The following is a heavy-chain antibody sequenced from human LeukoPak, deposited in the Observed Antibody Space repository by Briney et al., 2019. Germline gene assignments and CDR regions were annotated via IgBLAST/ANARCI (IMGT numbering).Heavy chain of an antibody. Sequence: GESLKISCKASGYTFDNYWISWVRLMHGKGLEWMGIIYPGDSNARYNPSFQGHVTMSVDRSIDTAYLQWSSLQASDTATYYCATQYAQFYDFWGQGTLVTVSS. CDR2: IYPGDSNA. J-gene: IGHJ4*02. CDR1: GYTFDNYW. CDR3: ATQYAQFYDF. D-gene: IGHD2-8*01. V-gene: IGHV5-51*01.